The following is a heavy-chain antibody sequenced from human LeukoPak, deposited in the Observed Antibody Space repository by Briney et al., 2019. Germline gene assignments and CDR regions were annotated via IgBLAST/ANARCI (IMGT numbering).Heavy chain of an antibody. CDR2: IKQDGSEI. CDR1: GFTFSDYW. V-gene: IGHV3-7*03. Sequence: PGGSLRLSCAASGFTFSDYWMTWVRQAPGKGLEWVANIKQDGSEIHYVDSVKGRFTISRDNAKNSLYPQMNCLRAEDTAVYYCARDGGYCSGGTCYSTHWGQGTLVTVPS. D-gene: IGHD2-15*01. CDR3: ARDGGYCSGGTCYSTH. J-gene: IGHJ4*02.